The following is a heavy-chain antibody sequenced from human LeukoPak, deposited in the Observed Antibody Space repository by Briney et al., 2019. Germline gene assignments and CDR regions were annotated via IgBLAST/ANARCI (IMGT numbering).Heavy chain of an antibody. D-gene: IGHD1-1*01. J-gene: IGHJ4*02. Sequence: GASVKVSCKASGYTFTAYYMHWVRQAPGQGLGWMGWINPNSGDTNFAQKFQGRVIMTRDTSISTVYMELSRLRSDDTAVYYCARADWSMLDYWGQGTLVTVSS. V-gene: IGHV1-2*02. CDR1: GYTFTAYY. CDR3: ARADWSMLDY. CDR2: INPNSGDT.